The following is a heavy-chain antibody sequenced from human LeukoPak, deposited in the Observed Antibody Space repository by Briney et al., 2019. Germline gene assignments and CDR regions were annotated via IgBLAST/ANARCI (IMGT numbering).Heavy chain of an antibody. V-gene: IGHV4-59*01. D-gene: IGHD1-26*01. CDR2: IYYSGST. CDR1: GGSISSYY. Sequence: SETLSLTCTVSGGSISSYYWSWIRQPLGKGLEWIGYIYYSGSTNYNPSLKSRVTISVDTSKNQFSLKLSSVTAADTAVYYCARIVGAAVDYWGQGTLVTVSS. CDR3: ARIVGAAVDY. J-gene: IGHJ4*02.